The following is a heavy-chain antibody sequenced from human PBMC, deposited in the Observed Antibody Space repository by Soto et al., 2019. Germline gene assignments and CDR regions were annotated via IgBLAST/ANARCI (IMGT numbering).Heavy chain of an antibody. Sequence: GGSLRLSCAASGFTFSSYGMHWVRQAPGKGLEWVAVISYDGSYKYYADSVKGRFPISRDNSKNTLYLQMNSLRTEDTAVYFCAKDPTRDRLVVVVAATPDYWGQGTLVTVSS. V-gene: IGHV3-30*18. D-gene: IGHD2-15*01. CDR3: AKDPTRDRLVVVVAATPDY. J-gene: IGHJ4*02. CDR1: GFTFSSYG. CDR2: ISYDGSYK.